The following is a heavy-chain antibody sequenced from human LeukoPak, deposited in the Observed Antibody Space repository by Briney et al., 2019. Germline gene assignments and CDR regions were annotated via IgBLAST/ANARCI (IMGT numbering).Heavy chain of an antibody. V-gene: IGHV4-59*08. J-gene: IGHJ5*02. CDR3: ARHVMPAITGPRFDP. CDR1: GGSISSYY. Sequence: PSETLSLTCTVSGGSISSYYWSWIRQPPGKGLEWIGYIYYSGSTNYNPSLKSRVTISVDTSKNQFSLKLSSVTAADTAVYYCARHVMPAITGPRFDPWGQGTLVTVSS. CDR2: IYYSGST. D-gene: IGHD2-21*02.